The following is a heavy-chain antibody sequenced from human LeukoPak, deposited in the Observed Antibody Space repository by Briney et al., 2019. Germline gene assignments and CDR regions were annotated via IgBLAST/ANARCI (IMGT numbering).Heavy chain of an antibody. D-gene: IGHD3-10*01. CDR1: GYTFTSYG. J-gene: IGHJ5*02. V-gene: IGHV1-18*01. CDR3: ARVHPITMVRGVTYDP. Sequence: ASVKVSCKASGYTFTSYGISWVRQAPGQGLEWMGWISAYDGNTNYAQKLQGRVTMTTDTSTSTAYMELRSLRSDETAVYYCARVHPITMVRGVTYDPWGQGTLVTVSS. CDR2: ISAYDGNT.